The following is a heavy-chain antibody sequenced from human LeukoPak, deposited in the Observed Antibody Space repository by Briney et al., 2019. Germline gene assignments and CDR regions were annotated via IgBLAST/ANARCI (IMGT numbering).Heavy chain of an antibody. J-gene: IGHJ4*02. Sequence: SETLSLTCAVYGGSFSGYYWSWIRQPPGKGLEWIGEINHTGSTNYNPSLKSRVTISVDKSKNQFSLKLSSVTAADTAVYYCAREQIDWNYVDYWGQGTLVTVSS. V-gene: IGHV4-34*01. CDR3: AREQIDWNYVDY. CDR2: INHTGST. D-gene: IGHD1-1*01. CDR1: GGSFSGYY.